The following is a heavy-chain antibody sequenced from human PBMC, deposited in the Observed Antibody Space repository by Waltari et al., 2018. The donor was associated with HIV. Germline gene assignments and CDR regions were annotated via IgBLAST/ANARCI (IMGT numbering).Heavy chain of an antibody. D-gene: IGHD4-4*01. V-gene: IGHV4-59*01. CDR3: ARAYSTEVLDYYYGMDV. CDR1: GGFISSYY. Sequence: QVQLQESGPGLVKPSETLSLTCTVPGGFISSYYWSWLRQPPGKGLEWIGYIYYSGSTSYNPSLKSRVTISVDTSKNQFFLKLSSVTAADTAVYYCARAYSTEVLDYYYGMDVWGQGTTVTVSS. CDR2: IYYSGST. J-gene: IGHJ6*02.